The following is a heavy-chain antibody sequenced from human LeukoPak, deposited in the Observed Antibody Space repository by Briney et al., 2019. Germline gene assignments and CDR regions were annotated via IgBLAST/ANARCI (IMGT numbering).Heavy chain of an antibody. Sequence: GASVKVSCKASGGTFSSYTISWVRQAPGQGLEWMGRIIPNLGIANYAQKFQGRVTITADKSTSTAYMELSSLRSEDTAVYYCARIDSGSYYDLASDYWGQGTLVTVSS. CDR1: GGTFSSYT. J-gene: IGHJ4*02. CDR2: IIPNLGIA. CDR3: ARIDSGSYYDLASDY. V-gene: IGHV1-69*02. D-gene: IGHD1-26*01.